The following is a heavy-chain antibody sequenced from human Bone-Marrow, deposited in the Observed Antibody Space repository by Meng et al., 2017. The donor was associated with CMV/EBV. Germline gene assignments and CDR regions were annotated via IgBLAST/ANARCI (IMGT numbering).Heavy chain of an antibody. Sequence: ASVKVSCKASGYTFTGYYMHWVRQAPGQGLEWMGWINPNSGGTNYAQKFQGRVTMTRDTSISAAYMELSRLRSDDTAVYYCARDRRYCSSTSCYWGDAFDIWGQGTMVTVS. CDR3: ARDRRYCSSTSCYWGDAFDI. V-gene: IGHV1-2*02. D-gene: IGHD2-2*01. J-gene: IGHJ3*02. CDR2: INPNSGGT. CDR1: GYTFTGYY.